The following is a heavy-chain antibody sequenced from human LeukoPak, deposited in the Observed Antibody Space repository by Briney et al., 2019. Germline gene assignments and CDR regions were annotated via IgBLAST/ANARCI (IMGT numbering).Heavy chain of an antibody. CDR3: ARGADSSGYYSIFYFDY. Sequence: SGTLSLTCAVSGGSISSSNWWSWVRQPPGKGLEWIGEIYHSGSANYNPSLKSRVTISVDTSKNQFSLKLSSVTAADTAVYYCARGADSSGYYSIFYFDYWGQGTLVTVSS. CDR2: IYHSGSA. V-gene: IGHV4-4*02. CDR1: GGSISSSNW. D-gene: IGHD3-22*01. J-gene: IGHJ4*02.